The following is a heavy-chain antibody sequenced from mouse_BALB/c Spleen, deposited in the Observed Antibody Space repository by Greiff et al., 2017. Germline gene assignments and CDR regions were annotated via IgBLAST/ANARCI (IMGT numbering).Heavy chain of an antibody. CDR1: GYTFTSYW. CDR2: INPSNGRT. D-gene: IGHD1-1*01. CDR3: ARSPSCIATVVAHFDY. Sequence: QVQLQQPGAELVKPGASVKLSCKASGYTFTSYWMHWVKQRPGQGLEWIGEINPSNGRTNYNEKFKSKATLTVDKSSSTAYMQLSSLTSEDSAVYYCARSPSCIATVVAHFDYWGQGTTLTVSS. V-gene: IGHV1S81*02. J-gene: IGHJ2*01.